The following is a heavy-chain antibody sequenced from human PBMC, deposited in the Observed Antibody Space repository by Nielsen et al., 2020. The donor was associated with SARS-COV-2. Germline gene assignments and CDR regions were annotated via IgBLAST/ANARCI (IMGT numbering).Heavy chain of an antibody. J-gene: IGHJ6*04. CDR1: GGSISSSRSF. CDR3: ARHDRITIFGVGEVDV. D-gene: IGHD3-3*01. V-gene: IGHV4-39*01. Sequence: SETLSLTCTVSGGSISSSRSFWGWFRQPPGKGLEWIASIYYSAGTSTHYSPSLKTRVAISVDTSKNQFSLRLNSVTAADTAVYYCARHDRITIFGVGEVDVWGKGTTVTVSS. CDR2: IYYSAGTST.